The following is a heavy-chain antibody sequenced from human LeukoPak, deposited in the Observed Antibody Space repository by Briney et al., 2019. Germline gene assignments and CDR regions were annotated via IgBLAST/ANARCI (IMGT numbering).Heavy chain of an antibody. CDR3: ASGHSGSSNWFDP. Sequence: GASVKVSCKASGYTFTNYYINWVRQAPGQGLEWMGWINPNRGGTNYAQKFQGRVTMTRDTSISTAYMELSRLRSDDTAVYYCASGHSGSSNWFDPWGQGTLVTVSS. V-gene: IGHV1-2*02. D-gene: IGHD1-26*01. J-gene: IGHJ5*02. CDR2: INPNRGGT. CDR1: GYTFTNYY.